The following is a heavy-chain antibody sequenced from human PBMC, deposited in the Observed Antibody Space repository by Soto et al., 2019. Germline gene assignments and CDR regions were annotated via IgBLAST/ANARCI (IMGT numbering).Heavy chain of an antibody. J-gene: IGHJ5*02. Sequence: EVQLLESGGGLVQPGGSLRLSCAASGFTFSNYAMSWARQAPGKGLEWVSGLLRSGSTTYYADSVKGRFTISSDKSANSLYLQMDSLRAEDTAVYYCAKDAVSGDGVWLLDSWGQGTVVTVSS. D-gene: IGHD4-17*01. CDR2: LLRSGSTT. CDR1: GFTFSNYA. V-gene: IGHV3-23*01. CDR3: AKDAVSGDGVWLLDS.